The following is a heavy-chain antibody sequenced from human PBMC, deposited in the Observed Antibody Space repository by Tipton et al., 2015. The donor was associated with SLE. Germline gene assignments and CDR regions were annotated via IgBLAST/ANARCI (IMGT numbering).Heavy chain of an antibody. CDR2: IYYSGST. D-gene: IGHD3-10*01. Sequence: ELVKPSETLSLTCTVSGGSISSYYWSWIRQPPGKGLEWIGYIYYSGSTNYNPSLKSRVTISVDTSKNQFSLKLSSVTAADTAVYYCARLGYDSGSYYMDYWGQGTLVTVSS. J-gene: IGHJ4*02. CDR3: ARLGYDSGSYYMDY. V-gene: IGHV4-59*01. CDR1: GGSISSYY.